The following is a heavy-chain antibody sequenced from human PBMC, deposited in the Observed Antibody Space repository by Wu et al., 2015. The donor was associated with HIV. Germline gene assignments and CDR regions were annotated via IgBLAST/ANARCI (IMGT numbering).Heavy chain of an antibody. J-gene: IGHJ1*01. CDR3: ASTYYYDSSGQYRPGTEYFQH. CDR2: IIPIFGTA. CDR1: GGTFSSYA. D-gene: IGHD3-22*01. Sequence: QVQLVQSGAEVKKPGSSVKVSCKASGGTFSSYAISWVRQAPGQGLEWMGGIIPIFGTANYAQKFQGRVTITTDESTSTAYMELSSLRSEDTAVYYCASTYYYDSSGQYRPGTEYFQHWGQGTLVHRLV. V-gene: IGHV1-69*05.